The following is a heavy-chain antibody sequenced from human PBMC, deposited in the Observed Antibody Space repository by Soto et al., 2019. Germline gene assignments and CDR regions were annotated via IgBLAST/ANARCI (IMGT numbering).Heavy chain of an antibody. Sequence: PSETLSLTCTVSGGSISSGGYYWSWIRQHPGKGLEWIGYIYYSGSTYYNPSLKSRVTISVDTSKNQFSLKLSSVTAADTAVYYCARILEYNLSPPGMDVWGQGTTVTVSS. CDR2: IYYSGST. V-gene: IGHV4-31*03. D-gene: IGHD6-6*01. J-gene: IGHJ6*02. CDR3: ARILEYNLSPPGMDV. CDR1: GGSISSGGYY.